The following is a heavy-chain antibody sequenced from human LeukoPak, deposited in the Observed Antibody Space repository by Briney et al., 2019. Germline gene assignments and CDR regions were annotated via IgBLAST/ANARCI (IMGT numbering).Heavy chain of an antibody. J-gene: IGHJ1*01. V-gene: IGHV4-59*08. Sequence: PSETLSLTCTVSGGSISSYYWSWIRQPPGKGLEWIGYIYYSGSTNYNPSLKSRVTISVDTSKNQFSLKLSSVTAADTAVYYCARGDYYDSSEHFQHWGQGTLVTVSS. CDR3: ARGDYYDSSEHFQH. CDR2: IYYSGST. CDR1: GGSISSYY. D-gene: IGHD3-22*01.